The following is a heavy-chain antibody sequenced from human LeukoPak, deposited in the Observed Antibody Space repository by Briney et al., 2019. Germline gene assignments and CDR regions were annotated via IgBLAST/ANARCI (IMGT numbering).Heavy chain of an antibody. CDR1: GYSISSGYY. V-gene: IGHV4-38-2*02. CDR2: IYHSGST. Sequence: SETLSLTCTVPGYSISSGYYWGWIRQPPGKGLGWIGSIYHSGSTYYNPSLKSRVTISVDTSKNQFSLKLSSVTAADTAVYYCARDEGERWGQGTLVTVSS. D-gene: IGHD2-21*01. J-gene: IGHJ4*02. CDR3: ARDEGER.